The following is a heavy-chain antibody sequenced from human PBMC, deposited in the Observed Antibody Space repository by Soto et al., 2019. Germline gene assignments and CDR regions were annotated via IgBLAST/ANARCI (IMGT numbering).Heavy chain of an antibody. CDR2: ISSSSSYI. CDR3: ARDQLLRIGAGYYYYYGMDV. J-gene: IGHJ6*02. D-gene: IGHD1-26*01. V-gene: IGHV3-21*01. Sequence: EVQLVESGGGLVKPGGSLRLSCAASGFTFSSYSMNWVRQAPGKGLEWVSSISSSSSYIYYADSVKGRFTISRDNAKNSLYLQMNSRRGEDTAVYYCARDQLLRIGAGYYYYYGMDVWGQGTTVTVSS. CDR1: GFTFSSYS.